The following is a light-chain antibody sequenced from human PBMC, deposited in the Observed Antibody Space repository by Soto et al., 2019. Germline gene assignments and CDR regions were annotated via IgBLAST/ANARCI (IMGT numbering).Light chain of an antibody. V-gene: IGLV2-11*01. Sequence: QSALTQPRSVSGSPGQSVTISCTGTSSDVGDYNYVSWYQQYPGKAPKLVIYDVSKRPSGVPDPFSGSKSGNTASLTISGLQAEHEVDYCSCSFAGSYTFRVFGGGTKLTVL. CDR2: DVS. CDR1: SSDVGDYNY. J-gene: IGLJ3*02. CDR3: CSFAGSYTFRV.